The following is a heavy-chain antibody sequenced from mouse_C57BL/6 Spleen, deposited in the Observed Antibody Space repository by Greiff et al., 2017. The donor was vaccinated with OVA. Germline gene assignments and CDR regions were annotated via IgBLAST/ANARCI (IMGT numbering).Heavy chain of an antibody. CDR2: INPSTGGT. CDR3: ARKGSYGYDY. D-gene: IGHD2-2*01. Sequence: VQLKESGPELVKPGASVKISCKASGYSFTGYYMNWVKQSPEKSLEWIGEINPSTGGTTYNQKFKAKATLTVDKSSSTAYMQLKSLTSEDSAVYYCARKGSYGYDYWGQGTTLTVSS. CDR1: GYSFTGYY. V-gene: IGHV1-42*01. J-gene: IGHJ2*01.